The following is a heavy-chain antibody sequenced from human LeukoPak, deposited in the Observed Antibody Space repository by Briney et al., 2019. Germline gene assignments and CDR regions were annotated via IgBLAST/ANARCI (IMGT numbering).Heavy chain of an antibody. J-gene: IGHJ4*02. CDR3: GKDHGHPYSNYLLDY. D-gene: IGHD4-11*01. Sequence: GGSLRLSCAASGFTFSSYAMSWVRQAPGKGLEWMSLIFGTGGGTYYADSVKGRFTISRDNSKNTLYLEMNSLRAEDTAVYYCGKDHGHPYSNYLLDYWGQGTLVTVSS. V-gene: IGHV3-23*01. CDR2: IFGTGGGT. CDR1: GFTFSSYA.